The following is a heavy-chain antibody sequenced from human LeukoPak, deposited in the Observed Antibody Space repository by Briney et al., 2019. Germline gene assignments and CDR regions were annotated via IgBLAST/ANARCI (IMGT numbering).Heavy chain of an antibody. CDR3: ARAPSDFWSGYIRYYYGMDV. D-gene: IGHD3-3*01. CDR1: GYTFTSYY. CDR2: INPSGGST. V-gene: IGHV1-46*01. J-gene: IGHJ6*02. Sequence: ASVKVSCKASGYTFTSYYMHWVRQAPGQGLEWMGIINPSGGSTSYAQKFQGRVTMTRDTSTSTVYMELSSLRSEDTAVYYCARAPSDFWSGYIRYYYGMDVWGQGTTVTVSS.